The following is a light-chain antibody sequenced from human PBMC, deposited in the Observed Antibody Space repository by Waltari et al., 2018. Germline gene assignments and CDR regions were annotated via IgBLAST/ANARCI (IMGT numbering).Light chain of an antibody. CDR2: DAS. Sequence: EIVMTQSPATLSVSPGDTATLSCRASQSVSSNVAWYQKKPDQAPRLLIYDASTRATSIPARFRGSGSGTEFTLTISSLQSEDFAVYYCQQYNRWPPITFGQGTRLEIK. J-gene: IGKJ5*01. CDR3: QQYNRWPPIT. V-gene: IGKV3-15*01. CDR1: QSVSSN.